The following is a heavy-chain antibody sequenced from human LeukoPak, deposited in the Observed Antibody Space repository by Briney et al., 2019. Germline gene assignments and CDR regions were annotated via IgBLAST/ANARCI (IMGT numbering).Heavy chain of an antibody. CDR2: VYYSGST. CDR3: ARVVGGSSSYYFDY. D-gene: IGHD1-26*01. CDR1: GGSISSGDYY. V-gene: IGHV4-30-4*08. J-gene: IGHJ4*03. Sequence: PSETLSLTCTVSGGSISSGDYYWSWIRQPPGKGLEWIGYVYYSGSTYYNASLKSRLTISVDSSKSQFSLQLRAVDAADTAVSHCARVVGGSSSYYFDYWGQGTLVTVSS.